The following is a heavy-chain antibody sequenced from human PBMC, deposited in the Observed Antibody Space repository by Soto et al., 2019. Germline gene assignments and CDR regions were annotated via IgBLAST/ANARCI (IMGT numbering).Heavy chain of an antibody. D-gene: IGHD7-27*01. CDR2: ISYDGSNK. J-gene: IGHJ3*02. V-gene: IGHV3-30*18. CDR1: GFTFSSYG. CDR3: AKGFWGNNAFDI. Sequence: QVQLVESGGGVVQPGRSLRLSCAASGFTFSSYGMHWVRQAPGKGLEWVAVISYDGSNKYYADSVKGRFTISRDNSKNTLYLQMNSLRAEDTAVYYCAKGFWGNNAFDIGGQGTMVTVSS.